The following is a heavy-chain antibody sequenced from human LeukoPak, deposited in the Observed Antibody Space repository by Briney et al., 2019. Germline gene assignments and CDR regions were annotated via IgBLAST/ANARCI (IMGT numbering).Heavy chain of an antibody. V-gene: IGHV1-3*01. Sequence: GASVKVSCKASGYTFTGYYMHWVRQAPGQRLEWMGWINAGNGNTKYSQKFQGRVTITRDTSASTAYMELSSLRSEDTAVYYCARDHSSVISWYYGSGSLWVFDYWGQGTLVTVSS. CDR3: ARDHSSVISWYYGSGSLWVFDY. J-gene: IGHJ4*02. D-gene: IGHD3-10*01. CDR1: GYTFTGYY. CDR2: INAGNGNT.